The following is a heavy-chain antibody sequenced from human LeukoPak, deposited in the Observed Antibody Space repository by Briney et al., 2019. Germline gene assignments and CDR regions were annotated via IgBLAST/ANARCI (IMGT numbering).Heavy chain of an antibody. V-gene: IGHV3-23*01. Sequence: GGSLRLSCAASGFTFSSYGMSWVRQAPGKGLEWVSGISNSGGSTYYADSVKGRFTISRDNSKNTLYLQMNSLRAEDTAVYYCAKQLYYYDSSGYFGYWGQGTLVTVSS. CDR2: ISNSGGST. J-gene: IGHJ4*02. D-gene: IGHD3-22*01. CDR1: GFTFSSYG. CDR3: AKQLYYYDSSGYFGY.